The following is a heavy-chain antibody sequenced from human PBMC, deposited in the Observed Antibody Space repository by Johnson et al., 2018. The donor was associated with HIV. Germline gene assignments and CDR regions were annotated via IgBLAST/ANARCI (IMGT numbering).Heavy chain of an antibody. CDR1: GFTLDDYG. D-gene: IGHD6-13*01. CDR3: ARGGYSSSWYVEGAKIGVFDI. Sequence: VQLVESGGGVVRPGGSLRLSCEASGFTLDDYGMTWVRQAPGTGLEWVSGVNWNGDSTGYADSVKGRFSISRDNAKTSLYLQMNSLRSEDTAVYYCARGGYSSSWYVEGAKIGVFDIWGQGTMVTVSS. V-gene: IGHV3-20*04. J-gene: IGHJ3*02. CDR2: VNWNGDST.